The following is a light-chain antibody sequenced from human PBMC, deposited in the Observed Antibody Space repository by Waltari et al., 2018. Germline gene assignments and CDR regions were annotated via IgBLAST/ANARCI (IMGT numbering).Light chain of an antibody. Sequence: QSALTQEASVSGTVGQKVTLSCTGNSNNIGTYAVGWYQQISHGVPKTVMFGDSLPSGIPDRFSGSKSGTTASLTISGLQPEDEADYYCSTWDSSLHCHAFGGGTKLTVL. CDR3: STWDSSLHCHA. CDR2: GDS. J-gene: IGLJ3*02. CDR1: SNNIGTYA. V-gene: IGLV1-36*01.